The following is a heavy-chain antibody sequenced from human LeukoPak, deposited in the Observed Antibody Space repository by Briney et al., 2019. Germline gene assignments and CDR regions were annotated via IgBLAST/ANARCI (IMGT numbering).Heavy chain of an antibody. D-gene: IGHD3-10*01. V-gene: IGHV3-11*01. J-gene: IGHJ4*02. CDR3: AKDKVFGGELDY. Sequence: PGGSLRLSCAASGFTCSDYYMSWIRQAPGKGLQWISYISSSGATTYYADSVKGRFAISRDNTKNSLYLQMNSLRAEDTALYYCAKDKVFGGELDYWGQGTLVTVSS. CDR2: ISSSGATT. CDR1: GFTCSDYY.